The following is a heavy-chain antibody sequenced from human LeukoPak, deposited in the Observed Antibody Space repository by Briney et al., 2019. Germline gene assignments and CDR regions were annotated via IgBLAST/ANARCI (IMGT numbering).Heavy chain of an antibody. J-gene: IGHJ4*02. CDR1: GFTFSDYY. V-gene: IGHV3-11*06. CDR3: ARAVPAAKVLADY. Sequence: GGSLRLSCAASGFTFSDYYMSWIRQAPGKGLEWVSSISSSSSYIYYADSVKGRFTISRDNAKNSLYLQMNSLRAEDTAVYYCARAVPAAKVLADYWGQGTLVTVSS. D-gene: IGHD2-2*01. CDR2: ISSSSSYI.